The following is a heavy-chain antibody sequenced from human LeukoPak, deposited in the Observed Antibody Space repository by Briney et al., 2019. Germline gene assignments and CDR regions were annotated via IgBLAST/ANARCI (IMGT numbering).Heavy chain of an antibody. CDR3: VRSHYGSGTYYSFDY. Sequence: SETLSLTCAVYGGSFSGYYWSWIRQPPGKGLEWIGEINHSGSTNYNPSLKSRVTISVDTSKNQFSLKLNSVTAADTAVYFCVRSHYGSGTYYSFDYWGQGTLVTVSS. CDR2: INHSGST. V-gene: IGHV4-34*01. D-gene: IGHD3-10*01. CDR1: GGSFSGYY. J-gene: IGHJ4*02.